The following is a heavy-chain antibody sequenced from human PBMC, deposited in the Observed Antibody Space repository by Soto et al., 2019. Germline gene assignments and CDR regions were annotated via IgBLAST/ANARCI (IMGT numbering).Heavy chain of an antibody. CDR1: GGSFSGYY. CDR2: INHSGST. Sequence: QVQLQQWGAGLLKPSETLSLTCAVYGGSFSGYYWSWIRQPPGKGLEWIGEINHSGSTNYNPSLMSRVTISVDTSKNQFSLKLSSVTAADTAVYYCARDTHNWFDPWGQGTLVTVSS. J-gene: IGHJ5*02. CDR3: ARDTHNWFDP. V-gene: IGHV4-34*01.